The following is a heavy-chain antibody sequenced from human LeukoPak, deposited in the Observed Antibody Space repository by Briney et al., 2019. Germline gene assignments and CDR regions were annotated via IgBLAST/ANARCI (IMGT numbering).Heavy chain of an antibody. J-gene: IGHJ4*02. D-gene: IGHD6-6*01. CDR3: ARHRLAPYSSSADYFDY. CDR2: VKFSGST. Sequence: PSETLSLTCAVYGGSSSGYYWSWIRQSPGKGLEWIGEVKFSGSTNYNPSLKSRATVSVDTSKNQFSLKLSSVTAADTAVYYCARHRLAPYSSSADYFDYWGQGTLVTVSS. CDR1: GGSSSGYY. V-gene: IGHV4-34*01.